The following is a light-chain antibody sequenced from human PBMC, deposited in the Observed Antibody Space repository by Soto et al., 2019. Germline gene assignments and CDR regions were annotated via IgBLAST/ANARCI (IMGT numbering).Light chain of an antibody. V-gene: IGKV1-39*01. CDR2: GVS. CDR1: QNISNY. CDR3: QQTYNGPPWT. J-gene: IGKJ1*01. Sequence: IHMTQSPSTLSASLGNRFTISFRSSQNISNYLNWYQQKPGQAPRLLIYGVSDRHSGIPARFSGSGSGTDFTLTISSLQSEDFAVYYCQQTYNGPPWTFGQGTKVDIK.